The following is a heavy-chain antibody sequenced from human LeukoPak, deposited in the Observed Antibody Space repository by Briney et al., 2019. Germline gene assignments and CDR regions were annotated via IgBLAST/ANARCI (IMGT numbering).Heavy chain of an antibody. CDR2: IYYSGST. CDR1: GGSISSSSYY. Sequence: LETLSLTCTVSGGSISSSSYYWGWIRQPPGKGLEWIGSIYYSGSTYYNPSLKSRVTISVDTSKNQFSLRLSSVTAADTAVYYCARHSSSGIYWAFDIWGQGTMVTVSS. V-gene: IGHV4-39*01. D-gene: IGHD6-19*01. J-gene: IGHJ3*02. CDR3: ARHSSSGIYWAFDI.